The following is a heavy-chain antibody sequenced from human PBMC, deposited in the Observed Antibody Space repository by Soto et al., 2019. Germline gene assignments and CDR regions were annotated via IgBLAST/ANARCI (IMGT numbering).Heavy chain of an antibody. V-gene: IGHV1-2*02. Sequence: HLVQSGAEVKQPGASVRVSCKASTYTFKDYFLHWVRQAPGQGLEWMGWINPNNGATDYAQKFQGRVTMTSDTSISTAYIEVSGLKSGDTAVYYCARDASPDFWSGYYDYWGQGNLITVST. CDR2: INPNNGAT. CDR3: ARDASPDFWSGYYDY. CDR1: TYTFKDYF. D-gene: IGHD3-3*01. J-gene: IGHJ4*02.